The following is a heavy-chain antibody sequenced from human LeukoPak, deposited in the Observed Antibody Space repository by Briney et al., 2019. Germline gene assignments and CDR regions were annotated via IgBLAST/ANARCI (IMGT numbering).Heavy chain of an antibody. D-gene: IGHD3-16*01. J-gene: IGHJ5*02. CDR3: ARPNIWITGGFDH. Sequence: PSETLPLTCSVSGYSIGTGYYCGWIRQPPGKGLQWIGIIYGDGTTFYNPSLKSRLTISIDTSKNQFSLKVTSMTAADTAVYYCARPNIWITGGFDHWGQGALVTVSS. CDR2: IYGDGTT. V-gene: IGHV4-38-2*01. CDR1: GYSIGTGYY.